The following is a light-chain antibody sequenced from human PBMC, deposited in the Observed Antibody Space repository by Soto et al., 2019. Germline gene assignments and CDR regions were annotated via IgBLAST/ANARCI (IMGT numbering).Light chain of an antibody. CDR1: TSNIGNNY. J-gene: IGLJ2*01. V-gene: IGLV1-51*01. CDR2: DNN. Sequence: QSVLTQPPSVSAAPGQKVTISCSGSTSNIGNNYVSWYQQLPGTAPKLLIYDNNKRPSGIPDRFSGSKSGTSATLCITGLQTGDEADYYCGTWDSSLSAAVFGGGTKLTVL. CDR3: GTWDSSLSAAV.